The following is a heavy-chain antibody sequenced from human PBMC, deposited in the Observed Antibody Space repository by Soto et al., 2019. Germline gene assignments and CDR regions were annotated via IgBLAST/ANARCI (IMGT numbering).Heavy chain of an antibody. J-gene: IGHJ5*02. CDR2: ISGSGGST. V-gene: IGHV3-23*01. D-gene: IGHD3-3*01. CDR3: AKSTIFGVVIIRRTNWFDP. CDR1: GFTFSSNA. Sequence: GGSLRLSCAASGFTFSSNAMSWVRQAPGKGLEWVSAISGSGGSTYYADSVKGRFTISRDNSKNTLYLQMNSLRAEDTAVYYCAKSTIFGVVIIRRTNWFDPWGQGTLVTVSS.